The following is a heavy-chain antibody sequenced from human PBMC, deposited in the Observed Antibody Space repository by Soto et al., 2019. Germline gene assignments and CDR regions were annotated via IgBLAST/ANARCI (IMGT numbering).Heavy chain of an antibody. V-gene: IGHV3-15*07. D-gene: IGHD2-21*02. CDR1: GVTFSNAW. Sequence: EVQLVESGGGLVKPGESLRLSCAASGVTFSNAWMHWVRQAPGKGLEWVGRIKRTTDGGTADYAAPVKGRFTISRAXSTNTLYLQMNSLKTADTAVYYCATDDFPIRGAEYWGQGILVTVSS. CDR2: IKRTTDGGTA. CDR3: ATDDFPIRGAEY. J-gene: IGHJ4*02.